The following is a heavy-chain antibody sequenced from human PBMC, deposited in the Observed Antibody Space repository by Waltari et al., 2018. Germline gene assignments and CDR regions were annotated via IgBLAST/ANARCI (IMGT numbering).Heavy chain of an antibody. D-gene: IGHD1-26*01. Sequence: QVQLQQWGAGLLKPSETLSLTCAVYGGSFSGYYWSWIRQPPGKGLEWIGEINHSGSTNYNPSLKSRVTISVDTSKNQFSLKLSSVTAADTAVYYWARQLSLVGALYYFDYWGQGTLVTVSS. J-gene: IGHJ4*02. CDR2: INHSGST. V-gene: IGHV4-34*01. CDR3: ARQLSLVGALYYFDY. CDR1: GGSFSGYY.